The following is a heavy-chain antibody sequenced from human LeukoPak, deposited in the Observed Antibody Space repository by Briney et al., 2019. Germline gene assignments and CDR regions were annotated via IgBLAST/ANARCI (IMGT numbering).Heavy chain of an antibody. Sequence: GGSLRLSCAASGFTFSSYAMHWVRQAPGKGLEWVAVISYDGSNKYYADSVKGRFTISRDNSKNTLYLQMSSLRAEDTAVYYCARGIYYYDSSGYYWNFQHWGQGTLVTVSS. V-gene: IGHV3-30-3*01. CDR3: ARGIYYYDSSGYYWNFQH. CDR1: GFTFSSYA. CDR2: ISYDGSNK. J-gene: IGHJ1*01. D-gene: IGHD3-22*01.